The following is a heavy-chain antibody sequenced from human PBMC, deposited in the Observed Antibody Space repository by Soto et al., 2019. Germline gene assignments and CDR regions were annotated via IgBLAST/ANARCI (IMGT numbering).Heavy chain of an antibody. CDR1: GFTFSSYG. D-gene: IGHD6-13*01. J-gene: IGHJ4*02. CDR2: IWYDGSNK. V-gene: IGHV3-33*01. Sequence: GGSLRLSCAASGFTFSSYGMHWVRQAQGKGLEWVAVIWYDGSNKYYADSLKGRFTISRDNSKNTLYLQMNSLRAEDTAFYYCARDQIGSSWYYFDYWGQGTLVTVSS. CDR3: ARDQIGSSWYYFDY.